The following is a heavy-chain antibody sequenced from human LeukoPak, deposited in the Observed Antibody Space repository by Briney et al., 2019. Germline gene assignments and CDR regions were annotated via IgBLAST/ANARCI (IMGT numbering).Heavy chain of an antibody. J-gene: IGHJ4*02. Sequence: GGSLRLSCAASGFTVSSNYMSWVRQPPGKGLEWVSVIYSGGSTYYADSVKGRFTISRDNSKNTLYLQMNSLRAEDTAVYYCARFLVMDDSSGYGEDYFDYWGQGTLVTVSS. CDR3: ARFLVMDDSSGYGEDYFDY. D-gene: IGHD3-22*01. CDR1: GFTVSSNY. V-gene: IGHV3-66*01. CDR2: IYSGGST.